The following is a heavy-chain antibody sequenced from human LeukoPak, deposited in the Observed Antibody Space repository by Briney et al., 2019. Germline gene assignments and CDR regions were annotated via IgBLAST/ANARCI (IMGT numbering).Heavy chain of an antibody. Sequence: SETLSLTCAVYGGSFSGYYWSWIRQPPGKGLEWIGEINHSGSTNYNPSLKSQVTISVDTSKNQFSLKLSSVTAADTAVYYCARGHYYDSSGYPDWGQGTLVTVSS. CDR1: GGSFSGYY. J-gene: IGHJ4*02. CDR3: ARGHYYDSSGYPD. V-gene: IGHV4-34*01. D-gene: IGHD3-22*01. CDR2: INHSGST.